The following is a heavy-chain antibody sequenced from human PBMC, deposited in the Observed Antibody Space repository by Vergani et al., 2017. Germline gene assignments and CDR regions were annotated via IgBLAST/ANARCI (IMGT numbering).Heavy chain of an antibody. J-gene: IGHJ6*03. Sequence: EVQLVESGGGLVQPGRSLRLSCAASGFTFDDYAMHWVRQAPGKGLEWVSGISWNSGSIGYADSVKGRFTISRDNAKNSLYLQMNSLRAEDTALYYCAKSRSTHYYYYYMDVWGKGTTVTVSS. V-gene: IGHV3-9*01. CDR2: ISWNSGSI. CDR1: GFTFDDYA. D-gene: IGHD2-15*01. CDR3: AKSRSTHYYYYYMDV.